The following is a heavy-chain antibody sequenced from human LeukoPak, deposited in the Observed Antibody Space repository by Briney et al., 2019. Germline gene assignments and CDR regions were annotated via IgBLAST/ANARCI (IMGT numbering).Heavy chain of an antibody. D-gene: IGHD3-3*01. CDR3: ARDSITIFGVATIDY. CDR2: IYYSGST. Sequence: SQTLSLTCTVSGGSISSGDYYWSWIRQPPGKGLEWIGYIYYSGSTYYNPSLKSRVTISVDTSKNQFSLKLSSVTAADTAVYYCARDSITIFGVATIDYWGQGTLVTVSS. J-gene: IGHJ4*02. V-gene: IGHV4-30-4*08. CDR1: GGSISSGDYY.